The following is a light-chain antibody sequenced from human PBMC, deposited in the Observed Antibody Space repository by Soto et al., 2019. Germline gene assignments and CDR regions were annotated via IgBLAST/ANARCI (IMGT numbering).Light chain of an antibody. J-gene: IGKJ1*01. CDR2: GAS. V-gene: IGKV3-20*01. CDR3: QQYGSSPWT. Sequence: EVELTQSPGTLSLSPGERATLSCRASQSVSNNYLAWYQQKPGQAPRLLIYGASNRATGIPARFSGRGSGTEFILTISRLEPEDFAVYYCQQYGSSPWTFGQGTKVDIK. CDR1: QSVSNNY.